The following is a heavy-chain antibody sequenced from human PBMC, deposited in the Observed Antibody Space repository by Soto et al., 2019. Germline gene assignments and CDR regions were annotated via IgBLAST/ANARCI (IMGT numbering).Heavy chain of an antibody. CDR3: AKNQGIELVPLATVDWFDP. CDR2: ISGSGFKK. Sequence: GGSLRLSCAASGFIFENFGMSWVRQAPGKGLEWISSISGSGFKKYYADSVKGRFTISRDNSKSTVYLELNNLSAEDTAVYHCAKNQGIELVPLATVDWFDPWGQGSVVTVSS. D-gene: IGHD2-2*01. V-gene: IGHV3-23*01. CDR1: GFIFENFG. J-gene: IGHJ5*02.